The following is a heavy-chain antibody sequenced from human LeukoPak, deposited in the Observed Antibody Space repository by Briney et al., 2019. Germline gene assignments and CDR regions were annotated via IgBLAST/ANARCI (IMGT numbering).Heavy chain of an antibody. J-gene: IGHJ4*02. CDR1: GGSISSSSYY. D-gene: IGHD1-26*01. CDR3: ARDLGIVGAIDY. CDR2: IYYSGST. V-gene: IGHV4-39*07. Sequence: SETLSLTCTVSGGSISSSSYYWGWIRQPPGKGLEWIGSIYYSGSTYYNPSLKSRVTISVDTSKNQFSLKLSSVTAADTAVYYCARDLGIVGAIDYWGQGTLVTVSS.